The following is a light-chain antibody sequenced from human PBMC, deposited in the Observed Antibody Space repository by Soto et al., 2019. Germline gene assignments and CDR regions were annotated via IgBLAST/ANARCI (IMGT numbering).Light chain of an antibody. CDR2: LEGSGSY. CDR1: SGHSSYI. V-gene: IGLV4-60*02. Sequence: QPVLTQSSSASASLGSSVKLTCTLSSGHSSYIIAWHQQKPGKAPRYLMKLEGSGSYNKGCGVPDRFSGSSSGADRYLTISNLQFEDEADYYCETWDSNTRVFGGGTKLTVL. CDR3: ETWDSNTRV. J-gene: IGLJ2*01.